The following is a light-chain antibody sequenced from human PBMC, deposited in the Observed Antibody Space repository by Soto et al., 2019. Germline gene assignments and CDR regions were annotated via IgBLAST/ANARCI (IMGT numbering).Light chain of an antibody. Sequence: QSALTQPASVSGSPGQSITISCTGTSSDVGGYNYVSWYQQHPGKAPNLMIYDVSNRPSGVSNRFSGSKSGNTASLTISGLQAEDEADYYSSSYTSSSTLAVVFGGGTKLTVL. J-gene: IGLJ2*01. CDR1: SSDVGGYNY. CDR3: SSYTSSSTLAVV. CDR2: DVS. V-gene: IGLV2-14*01.